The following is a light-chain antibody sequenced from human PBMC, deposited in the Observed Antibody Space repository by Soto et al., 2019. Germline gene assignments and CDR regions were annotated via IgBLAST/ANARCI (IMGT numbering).Light chain of an antibody. J-gene: IGKJ5*01. Sequence: DIQLTQSPSFLSASVGDRVTITCRASQAIDTYLAWYQQKPGKAPKLLIYAASLLQSGVPSRFSGSGSGTEFTLTINSLQHEDFASYYCQQLNSFPFIFGPGTRLEIK. V-gene: IGKV1-9*01. CDR3: QQLNSFPFI. CDR1: QAIDTY. CDR2: AAS.